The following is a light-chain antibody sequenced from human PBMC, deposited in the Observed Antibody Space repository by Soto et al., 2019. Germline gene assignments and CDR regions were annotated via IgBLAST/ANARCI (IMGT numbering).Light chain of an antibody. CDR2: GAS. CDR3: QQYGSS. CDR1: QSVSSIH. V-gene: IGKV3-20*01. J-gene: IGKJ4*01. Sequence: IVLTQSPGTLSLSPGERATLSCRASQSVSSIHLAWYQHKPGQAPRLLIYGASSRATGIPDRFSGSGSGTDFTLTISRLEPEDFAVYYCQQYGSSFGGGNKVEIK.